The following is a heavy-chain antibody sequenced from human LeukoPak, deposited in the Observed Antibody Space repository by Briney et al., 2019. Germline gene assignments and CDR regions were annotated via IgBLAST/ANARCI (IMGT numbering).Heavy chain of an antibody. CDR1: GGSISSGGYS. CDR3: AILDDAFDI. Sequence: PSETLSLTCAVSGGSISSGGYSWSWIRQPPGKGLEWIGSIYYSGSTYYNPSLKSRVTISVDTSKNQFSLKLSSVTAADTAVYYCAILDDAFDIWGQGTMVTVSS. CDR2: IYYSGST. V-gene: IGHV4-39*01. J-gene: IGHJ3*02. D-gene: IGHD2-15*01.